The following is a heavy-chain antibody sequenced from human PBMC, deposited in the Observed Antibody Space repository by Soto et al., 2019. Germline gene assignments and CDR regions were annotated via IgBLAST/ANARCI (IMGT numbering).Heavy chain of an antibody. CDR1: GCTDSDYY. CDR3: ASGVAASHFYYYYMDV. V-gene: IGHV3-11*01. D-gene: IGHD2-15*01. Sequence: GASWSLSYAGSGCTDSDYYMGWIGQAKGKGLEWVSYISGSGSTISYADSVKGRFTISRDNAKNSLHLQMNSLRAEDTAVYYCASGVAASHFYYYYMDVWGKGTTVTVSS. J-gene: IGHJ6*03. CDR2: ISGSGSTI.